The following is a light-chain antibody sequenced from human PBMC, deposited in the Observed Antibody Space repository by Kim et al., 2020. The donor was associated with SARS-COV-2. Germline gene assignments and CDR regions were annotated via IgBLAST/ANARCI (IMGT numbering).Light chain of an antibody. J-gene: IGLJ1*01. CDR2: EVS. CDR3: CSYAGSFYV. V-gene: IGLV2-23*02. CDR1: SNDDINYNR. Sequence: PGQSITISCTGTSNDDINYNRVSWFKQHAGKAPQLMIYEVSKRPSGVSNRFSGSKSGNTASLTISGLQAEDEADYYCCSYAGSFYVFGSGTKVTVL.